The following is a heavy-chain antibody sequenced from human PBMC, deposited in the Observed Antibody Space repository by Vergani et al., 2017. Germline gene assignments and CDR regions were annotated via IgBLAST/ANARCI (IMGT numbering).Heavy chain of an antibody. D-gene: IGHD3-3*01. V-gene: IGHV4-31*03. Sequence: QVQLQESCPGLVKPSQTLSLTCTVSGGSISSGGYYWSWIRQHPGKGLEWIGYIYYSGSTSYNPSLKSRVTISVDTSKNQFSLKLSSVTAADTAVYYCASSSSPAYYDFWSGYSNFDYWGQGTLVTVSS. J-gene: IGHJ4*02. CDR3: ASSSSPAYYDFWSGYSNFDY. CDR1: GGSISSGGYY. CDR2: IYYSGST.